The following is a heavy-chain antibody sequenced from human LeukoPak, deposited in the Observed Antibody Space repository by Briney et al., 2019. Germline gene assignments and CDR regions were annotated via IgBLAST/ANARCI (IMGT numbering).Heavy chain of an antibody. CDR3: ARDPDYDFWSGYRGPYMDV. V-gene: IGHV4-4*07. Sequence: SETLSLTCTVSGGSISSYYWSWIRQPAGKGLEWIGRIYTSGSTNYNPSLKSRVTMSVDTSKNQFSLKLSSVTAADTAVYYCARDPDYDFWSGYRGPYMDVLGKGTTVTVSS. CDR1: GGSISSYY. D-gene: IGHD3-3*01. J-gene: IGHJ6*03. CDR2: IYTSGST.